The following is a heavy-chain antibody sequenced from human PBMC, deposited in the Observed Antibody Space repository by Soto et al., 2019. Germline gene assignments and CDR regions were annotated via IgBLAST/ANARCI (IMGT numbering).Heavy chain of an antibody. J-gene: IGHJ6*02. CDR1: GFIFSGSA. D-gene: IGHD6-19*01. Sequence: EVQLVESGGGLVQPGGSLKLSCAASGFIFSGSAMHWVRQASGKGLEWVGRIRSKADSYATAYAASVNGRFTIFRDDSKNTAYLQMNRMKTDDTAVYYCTTGTNQWLASYGLDVWGQGTTVTVSS. CDR2: IRSKADSYAT. V-gene: IGHV3-73*02. CDR3: TTGTNQWLASYGLDV.